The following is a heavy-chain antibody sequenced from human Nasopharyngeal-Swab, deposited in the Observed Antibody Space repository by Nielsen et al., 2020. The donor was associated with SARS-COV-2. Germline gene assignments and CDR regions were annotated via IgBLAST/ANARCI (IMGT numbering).Heavy chain of an antibody. J-gene: IGHJ4*02. D-gene: IGHD3-10*01. CDR1: GFTFSSYW. CDR2: IKQDGSEK. CDR3: ARPGSYYYGSGSSVGPYFDY. V-gene: IGHV3-7*05. Sequence: GESLKISCAASGFTFSSYWMSWVRQAPGKGLEWVANIKQDGSEKYYVDSVEGRFTISRDNAKNSLYLQMNSLRAEDTAVYYCARPGSYYYGSGSSVGPYFDYWGQGTLVTVSS.